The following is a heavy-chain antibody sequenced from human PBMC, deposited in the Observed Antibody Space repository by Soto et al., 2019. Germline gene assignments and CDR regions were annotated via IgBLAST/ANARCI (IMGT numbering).Heavy chain of an antibody. CDR2: INPEGSAE. Sequence: EMQLVESGGALVQPGGSLRLSCAASGFTFSSSWMAWVRQAPGKGLEWVANINPEGSAEYYVDSVKGRFTISRDNAKNSLYLQMNSLRLEDTALYYRARHGVWCFDFWGQGTLVSISS. CDR3: ARHGVWCFDF. J-gene: IGHJ4*02. V-gene: IGHV3-7*02. CDR1: GFTFSSSW. D-gene: IGHD2-8*02.